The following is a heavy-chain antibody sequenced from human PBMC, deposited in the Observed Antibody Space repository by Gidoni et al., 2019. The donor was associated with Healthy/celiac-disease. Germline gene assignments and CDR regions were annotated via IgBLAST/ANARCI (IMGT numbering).Heavy chain of an antibody. D-gene: IGHD6-13*01. CDR2: IKSKTDGGTT. J-gene: IGHJ5*02. Sequence: EVQLVESGGGLVKPGGSLRLSCAASGFTFSNALLRWVRQAPGKGLEWVGRIKSKTDGGTTDYAAPVKGRFTISRDDSKNTLYLQMNSLKTEDTAVDYCTTEGVVAAAGLSNWFDPWGQGTLVTVSS. CDR3: TTEGVVAAAGLSNWFDP. V-gene: IGHV3-15*01. CDR1: GFTFSNAL.